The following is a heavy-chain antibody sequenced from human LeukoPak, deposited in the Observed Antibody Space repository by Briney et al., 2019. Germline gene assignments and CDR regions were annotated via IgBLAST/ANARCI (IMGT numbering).Heavy chain of an antibody. CDR1: GGSISSSSYS. CDR2: IYYSGST. J-gene: IGHJ6*03. Sequence: SETLSLTCTVSGGSISSSSYSWGWIRQPPGKGLEWIGSIYYSGSTYYNPSLKSRVTISVDTSKNQFSLKLSSVTAADTAVYYCAGGGDAYYYYMDVWGKGTTVTISS. CDR3: AGGGDAYYYYMDV. D-gene: IGHD3-10*01. V-gene: IGHV4-39*07.